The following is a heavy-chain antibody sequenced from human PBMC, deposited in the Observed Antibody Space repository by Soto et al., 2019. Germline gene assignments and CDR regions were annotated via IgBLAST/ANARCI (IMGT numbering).Heavy chain of an antibody. V-gene: IGHV3-23*01. D-gene: IGHD6-19*01. Sequence: GGSLRLSCAASGITSGITLSSYAFSWVRQTPAKGLEWVSEISGGGGSAYYADSVKGRFTISRDNSKNTLYLQMNSLRVEDTAVYYCARSSDWPYYFDYWGQGTLVTVSS. CDR3: ARSSDWPYYFDY. CDR1: GITSGITLSSYA. J-gene: IGHJ4*02. CDR2: ISGGGGSA.